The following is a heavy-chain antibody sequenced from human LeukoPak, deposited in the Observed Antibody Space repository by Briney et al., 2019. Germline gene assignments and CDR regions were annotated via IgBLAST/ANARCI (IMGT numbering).Heavy chain of an antibody. CDR3: ARGYSGGGN. CDR2: ISHTGGT. Sequence: SGTLSLTCTVSGDSISTATWWNWVRQPPGKGLEWIGEISHTGGTNYSPSLKSRVIISADKSRNQFSLKLNSVTAADTAVYYCARGYSGGGNWGQGTLVTVSS. D-gene: IGHD1-26*01. J-gene: IGHJ4*02. CDR1: GDSISTATW. V-gene: IGHV4-4*02.